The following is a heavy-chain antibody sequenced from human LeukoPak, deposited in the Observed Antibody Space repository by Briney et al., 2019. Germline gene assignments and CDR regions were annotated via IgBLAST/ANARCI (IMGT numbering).Heavy chain of an antibody. D-gene: IGHD2-2*01. CDR1: GGSFSGYY. J-gene: IGHJ4*02. CDR2: INHSGST. V-gene: IGHV4-34*01. Sequence: SQTLSLTCAVYGGSFSGYYWSWIRQPPGKGLEWNGEINHSGSTNYNPSLKSRVTISVDTSKNQFSLKLSSVTAADTAVYYCARGLDCSSTSCPIYYFDYWGQGTLVTVSS. CDR3: ARGLDCSSTSCPIYYFDY.